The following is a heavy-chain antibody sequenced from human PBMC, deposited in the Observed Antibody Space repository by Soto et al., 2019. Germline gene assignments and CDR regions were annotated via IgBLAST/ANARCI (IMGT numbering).Heavy chain of an antibody. V-gene: IGHV3-23*01. CDR2: LNGNGVAT. CDR3: ARDPIVVVPAAIEDSGGMDV. CDR1: GFTFSNYA. J-gene: IGHJ6*02. Sequence: PGGSLRLSCAASGFTFSNYAMSWVRQAPGKGLEWVSALNGNGVATFYADSVKGRFTISRDNSKNTLYVQMNNLRDEDAAVYYCARDPIVVVPAAIEDSGGMDVWGQGTTVTVSS. D-gene: IGHD2-2*01.